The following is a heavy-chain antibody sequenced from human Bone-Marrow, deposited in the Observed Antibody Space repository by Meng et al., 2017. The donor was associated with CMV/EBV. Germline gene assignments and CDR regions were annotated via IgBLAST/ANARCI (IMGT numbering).Heavy chain of an antibody. CDR3: ARDSSGCSDD. D-gene: IGHD6-19*01. CDR2: ISSSSSTI. J-gene: IGHJ4*02. Sequence: GESLKISCAASGFTFSSYAMSWVRQAPGKGLEWVSYISSSSSTIYYADSVKGRFTISRDNAKNSLYLQMNSLRAEDTAVYYCARDSSGCSDDGGQGTLVTVSS. V-gene: IGHV3-48*04. CDR1: GFTFSSYA.